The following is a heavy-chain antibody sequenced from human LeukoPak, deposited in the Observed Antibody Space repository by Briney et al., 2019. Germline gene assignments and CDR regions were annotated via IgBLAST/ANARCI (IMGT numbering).Heavy chain of an antibody. CDR2: INTNTGNP. V-gene: IGHV7-4-1*02. CDR1: GYTFTSYA. Sequence: ASVKVSCKASGYTFTSYAMNWMRQAPGQGLEWMGWINTNTGNPTYAQGFTGRFVFSLDTSVSTAYLQISSLKAEDTAVYYCATDTQLIYYYYYGMDVWGQGTTVTVSS. J-gene: IGHJ6*02. CDR3: ATDTQLIYYYYYGMDV. D-gene: IGHD2-2*01.